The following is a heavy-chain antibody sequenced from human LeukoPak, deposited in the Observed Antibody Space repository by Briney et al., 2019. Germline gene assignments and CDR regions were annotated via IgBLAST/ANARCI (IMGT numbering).Heavy chain of an antibody. Sequence: GGSLRLSCAASGFTFSSYWMDWVRQAPGKGLVWVSGINSDGRMTRYAESVRGRFTISRDNAKNTLYLQMNSLRAEDTSVYYCARVGSTDSPHAFDIWGQGTMVTVSS. CDR3: ARVGSTDSPHAFDI. D-gene: IGHD2-21*02. V-gene: IGHV3-74*01. CDR1: GFTFSSYW. J-gene: IGHJ3*02. CDR2: INSDGRMT.